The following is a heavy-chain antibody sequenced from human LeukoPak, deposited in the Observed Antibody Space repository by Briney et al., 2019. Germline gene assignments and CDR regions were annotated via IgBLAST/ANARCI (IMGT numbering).Heavy chain of an antibody. CDR1: GGSISSYY. Sequence: PSETPSLTCTVSGGSISSYYWSWIRQPPGKGLEWIGYIYYSGSTNYNPSLKSRVTISVDTSKNQFSLKLSSVTAADTAVYYCARRGYGSGSFNRYYFDYWGQGTLVTVSS. CDR2: IYYSGST. J-gene: IGHJ4*02. CDR3: ARRGYGSGSFNRYYFDY. D-gene: IGHD3-10*01. V-gene: IGHV4-59*08.